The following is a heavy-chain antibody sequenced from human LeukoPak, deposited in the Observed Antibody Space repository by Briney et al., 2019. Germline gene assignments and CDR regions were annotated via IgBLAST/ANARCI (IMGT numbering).Heavy chain of an antibody. CDR2: INHSGST. CDR3: ARGRYCSSTSRYMVLADY. D-gene: IGHD2-2*02. J-gene: IGHJ4*02. V-gene: IGHV4-34*01. Sequence: SETLSLTCAVYGGSFSGYYWSWIRQPPGKGLEWIGEINHSGSTKYNPSLKSRVTISVDTSKNQFSLKLSSVTAADTAVYYCARGRYCSSTSRYMVLADYWGQGTLVTVSS. CDR1: GGSFSGYY.